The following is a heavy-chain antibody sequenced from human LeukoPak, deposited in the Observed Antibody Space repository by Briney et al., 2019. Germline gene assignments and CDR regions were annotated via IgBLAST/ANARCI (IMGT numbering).Heavy chain of an antibody. V-gene: IGHV5-51*01. J-gene: IGHJ3*02. D-gene: IGHD3-22*01. CDR1: GYRFTSYW. CDR3: ARQPNYYDTRGYLSHAFDI. CDR2: IYPGDSDT. Sequence: GESLKISCKGSGYRFTSYWIGWVRQMPGKGLEWMGIIYPGDSDTRYSPSFQGQVTISADKSISTAYLQWNSLKASDTATYYCARQPNYYDTRGYLSHAFDIWGQGTMVTVPS.